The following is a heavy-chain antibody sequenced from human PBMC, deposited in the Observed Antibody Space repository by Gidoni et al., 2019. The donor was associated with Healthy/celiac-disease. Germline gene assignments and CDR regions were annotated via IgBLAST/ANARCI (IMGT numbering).Heavy chain of an antibody. Sequence: QVQLQESGPGLVKPSETLSLTCTVSGGSISSYYWSWIRQPPGKGLEWLGYIYYSGSTNYNPSLKSRVTISVDTSKNQFSLKLSSVTAADTAVYYCARTYYDFWSGYRNWYFDLWGRGTLVTVSS. D-gene: IGHD3-3*01. CDR3: ARTYYDFWSGYRNWYFDL. CDR2: IYYSGST. V-gene: IGHV4-59*08. CDR1: GGSISSYY. J-gene: IGHJ2*01.